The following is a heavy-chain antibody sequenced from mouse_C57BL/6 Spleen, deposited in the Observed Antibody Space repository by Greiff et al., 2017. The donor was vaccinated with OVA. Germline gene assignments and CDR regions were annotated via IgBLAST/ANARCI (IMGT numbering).Heavy chain of an antibody. CDR1: GYTFTDYN. D-gene: IGHD1-1*01. V-gene: IGHV1-18*01. CDR3: ARSGDVYGSSKGDCDV. J-gene: IGHJ1*03. Sequence: VQLQQSGPELVKPGASVKIPCKASGYTFTDYNMDWVKQSHGKSLEWIGDINPNNGGTIYNQKFKGKATLTGDKSSSTAYMELRSLTSEDTASYYSARSGDVYGSSKGDCDVWGKGTTVTVSS. CDR2: INPNNGGT.